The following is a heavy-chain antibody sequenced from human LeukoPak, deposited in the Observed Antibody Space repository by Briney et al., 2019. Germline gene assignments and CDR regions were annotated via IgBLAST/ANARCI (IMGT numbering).Heavy chain of an antibody. CDR1: GGSISSSSYY. D-gene: IGHD2-2*01. CDR3: ARVVGAVGGAFDI. Sequence: SETLSLTCTVSGGSISSSSYYWGWIRQPPGKGLGWIGSIYYSGSTYYNPSLKSRVTISVDTSKNQFSLKLSSVTAADTAVYYCARVVGAVGGAFDIWGQGTMVTVSS. CDR2: IYYSGST. V-gene: IGHV4-39*07. J-gene: IGHJ3*02.